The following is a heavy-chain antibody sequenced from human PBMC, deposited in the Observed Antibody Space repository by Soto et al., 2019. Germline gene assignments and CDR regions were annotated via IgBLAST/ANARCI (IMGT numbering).Heavy chain of an antibody. V-gene: IGHV3-73*01. CDR3: TKDSNPKELYYYYGMDV. J-gene: IGHJ6*02. CDR1: GFTFSGSA. CDR2: IRSKANSYAT. Sequence: GGSLRLSCAASGFTFSGSAMHWVRQASGKGLDWVGRIRSKANSYATAYAASVKGRFTISRDDSKNTAYLQMNSLKTEDTAVYYCTKDSNPKELYYYYGMDVWGQGTTVTVSS. D-gene: IGHD4-4*01.